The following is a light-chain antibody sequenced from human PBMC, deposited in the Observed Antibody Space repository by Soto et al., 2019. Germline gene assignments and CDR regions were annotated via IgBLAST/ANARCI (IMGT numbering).Light chain of an antibody. CDR3: LKHHSYPPE. J-gene: IGKJ1*01. CDR1: QGIGSD. V-gene: IGKV1-9*01. Sequence: IQLTHSPSSLSASVLYIVSITSRANQGIGSDLAWYQQKPGKAPNLLIYAASTLYSGVPARFSGSGSGTDFTLTISSLRPEDSATYYCLKHHSYPPEFGQGTKV. CDR2: AAS.